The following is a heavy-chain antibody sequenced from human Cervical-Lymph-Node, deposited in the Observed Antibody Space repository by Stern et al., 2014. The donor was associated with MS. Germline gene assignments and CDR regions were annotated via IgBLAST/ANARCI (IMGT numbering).Heavy chain of an antibody. CDR1: GYTFTSYW. Sequence: VQLVQSGPEVKRPGESLKISCQASGYTFTSYWIGWVRQMPGKGLEWIAINFPGGAEIRDSPSFQGQVTISADKSSSTAYLQWNNLKASDTAIYYCARQRYFDYWGQGTLVTVSS. J-gene: IGHJ4*02. V-gene: IGHV5-51*01. CDR3: ARQRYFDY. CDR2: NFPGGAEI.